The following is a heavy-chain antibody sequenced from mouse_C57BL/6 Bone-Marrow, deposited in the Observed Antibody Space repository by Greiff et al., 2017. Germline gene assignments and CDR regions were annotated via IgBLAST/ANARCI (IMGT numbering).Heavy chain of an antibody. CDR2: IDPSDSYT. J-gene: IGHJ4*01. D-gene: IGHD2-4*01. Sequence: QVQLQQPGAELVMPGASVKLSCKASGYTFTSYWMHWVKQRPGQGLEWIGEIDPSDSYTNYNQKFKGKSTLTVDKSSSTAYMPLSSLTSEDSAVYYCARGGDYALAMDYWGQGTSVTVSS. CDR1: GYTFTSYW. V-gene: IGHV1-69*01. CDR3: ARGGDYALAMDY.